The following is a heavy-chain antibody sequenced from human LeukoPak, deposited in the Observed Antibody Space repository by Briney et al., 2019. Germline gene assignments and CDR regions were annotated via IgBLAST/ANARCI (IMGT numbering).Heavy chain of an antibody. CDR2: ISSSSSTI. D-gene: IGHD1-1*01. CDR3: ARDTNWNQPLNYYYYGMDV. J-gene: IGHJ6*02. Sequence: GGPLRLSCAASGFTFSSYSMNWVRQAPGKGLEWVSYISSSSSTIYYADSVKGRFTISRDNAKNSLYLQMNSLRAEDTAVYYCARDTNWNQPLNYYYYGMDVWGQGTTVTVSS. V-gene: IGHV3-48*01. CDR1: GFTFSSYS.